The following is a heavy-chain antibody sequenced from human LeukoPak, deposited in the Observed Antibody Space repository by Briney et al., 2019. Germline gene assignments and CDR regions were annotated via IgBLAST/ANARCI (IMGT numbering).Heavy chain of an antibody. V-gene: IGHV4-39*07. J-gene: IGHJ4*02. CDR1: GGSMSFSSDY. CDR3: ARGLLVGSSSYFDY. Sequence: SETLSLTCTFSGGSMSFSSDYWGWIRQPPGKGLEWIGSLYYSGSTYYNPSLKSRVTISVDTSKNQFSLKLSSVTAADTAVYYCARGLLVGSSSYFDYWGQGTLVTVSS. CDR2: LYYSGST. D-gene: IGHD6-6*01.